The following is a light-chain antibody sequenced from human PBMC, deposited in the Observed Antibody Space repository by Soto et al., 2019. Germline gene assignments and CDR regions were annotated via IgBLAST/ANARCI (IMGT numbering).Light chain of an antibody. CDR2: GAS. V-gene: IGKV3-15*01. J-gene: IGKJ5*01. Sequence: EIVMRQSPATLSVSPGERATLSFRASQSVSSNLAWYQQKPGQAPRLLIYGASTRATGIPARFSGSGSGTEFTLTISSLQSEDFAVYYCQQYNNWPITFGQGTRLEIK. CDR3: QQYNNWPIT. CDR1: QSVSSN.